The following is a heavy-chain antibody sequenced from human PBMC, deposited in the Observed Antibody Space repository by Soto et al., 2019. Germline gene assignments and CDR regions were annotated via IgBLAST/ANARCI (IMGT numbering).Heavy chain of an antibody. J-gene: IGHJ4*02. CDR2: IIPIFGTA. CDR1: GCTFSSYA. CDR3: ARDSCTNAVCSPLF. Sequence: SVKVSCKASGCTFSSYAISCVRQAPGQGLEWMGGIIPIFGTASYAQKFQGRVTITADESTSTAYMELSSLRSEDTAVYYCARDSCTNAVCSPLFWGQGTLVTVSS. D-gene: IGHD2-8*01. V-gene: IGHV1-69*13.